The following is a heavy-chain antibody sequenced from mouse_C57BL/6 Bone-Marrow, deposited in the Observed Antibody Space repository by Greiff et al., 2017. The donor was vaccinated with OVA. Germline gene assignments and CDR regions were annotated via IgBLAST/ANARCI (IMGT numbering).Heavy chain of an antibody. J-gene: IGHJ3*01. CDR1: GFTFSSYG. V-gene: IGHV5-6*01. Sequence: EVQGVESGGDLVKPGGSLKLSCAASGFTFSSYGMSWVRQTPDKRLEWVATISSGGSYTYYPDSVKGRFTISRDNAKNTRYLQMSSLKSEDTAMYYCARLNWDGAYWGQGTLVTVSA. D-gene: IGHD4-1*02. CDR3: ARLNWDGAY. CDR2: ISSGGSYT.